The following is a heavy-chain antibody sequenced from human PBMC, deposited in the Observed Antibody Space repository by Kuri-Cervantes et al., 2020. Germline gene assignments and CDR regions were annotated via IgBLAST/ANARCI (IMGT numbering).Heavy chain of an antibody. J-gene: IGHJ6*03. CDR1: GFTFSDYD. Sequence: GESLKISCAGSGFTFSDYDIHWVRQAPGKGLEWITLISNDGINHYFGNSVKGRFTMSRDNSKNTIYLQMNSLGAEDTAVYYCARDLCYYCHMDVWGKGTTVTVSS. CDR2: ISNDGINH. CDR3: ARDLCYYCHMDV. V-gene: IGHV3-30*03.